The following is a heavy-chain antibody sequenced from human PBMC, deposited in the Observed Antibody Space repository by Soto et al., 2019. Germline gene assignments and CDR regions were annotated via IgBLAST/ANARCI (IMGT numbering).Heavy chain of an antibody. CDR2: IWYDGSNK. CDR1: GFIFNRYG. Sequence: QVQLVESGGGVVQPGRSLRLSCAASGFIFNRYGMHWVRHVPGKGLEWVAVIWYDGSNKNYADSVKGRFTISRDNSKNTLSLQMNSLRAEDTAVYYCARGPGRPPLRNYGMDVWGQGTTVTVSS. V-gene: IGHV3-33*01. J-gene: IGHJ6*02. CDR3: ARGPGRPPLRNYGMDV.